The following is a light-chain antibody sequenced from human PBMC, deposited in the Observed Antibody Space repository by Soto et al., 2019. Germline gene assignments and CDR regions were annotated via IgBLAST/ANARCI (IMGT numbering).Light chain of an antibody. J-gene: IGKJ1*01. CDR2: GTS. Sequence: EIVLTQSPGTLSLSPGDRATLSCRASQRISSIYLAWYQQKPGLAPRLLIYGTSIRASGIPDSFSGSGSGTDFTLTITRLEPEDFAVYYCQQYGSSHRTFGQGTKVEIK. CDR3: QQYGSSHRT. CDR1: QRISSIY. V-gene: IGKV3-20*01.